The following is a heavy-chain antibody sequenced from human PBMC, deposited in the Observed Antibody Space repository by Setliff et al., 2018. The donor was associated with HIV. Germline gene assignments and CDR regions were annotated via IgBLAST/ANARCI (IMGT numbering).Heavy chain of an antibody. CDR2: IYTSGST. Sequence: SETLSLTCTVSGGSISSGSYYWSWIRQPAGKGLEWIGHIYTSGSTNYNPSLKSRVTISVDTSKNQFSLNLNSVTAADTAVYHCARGDTCYHDRSGYVKSALDAFDIWGRGTMVTVSS. CDR3: ARGDTCYHDRSGYVKSALDAFDI. D-gene: IGHD3-22*01. CDR1: GGSISSGSYY. V-gene: IGHV4-61*09. J-gene: IGHJ3*02.